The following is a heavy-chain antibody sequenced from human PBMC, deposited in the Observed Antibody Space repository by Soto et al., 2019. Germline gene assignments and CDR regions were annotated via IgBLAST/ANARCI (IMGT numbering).Heavy chain of an antibody. CDR3: ARSGNWDWDVYYGMDV. CDR2: IYYSGST. J-gene: IGHJ6*02. D-gene: IGHD1-7*01. V-gene: IGHV4-59*01. CDR1: GGSISSYY. Sequence: SETLSLTCTVSGGSISSYYWSWIRQPPGKGLGWIGYIYYSGSTNYNPSLKSRVTISVDTSKNQFSLKLSSVTAADTAVYYCARSGNWDWDVYYGMDVWGQGTTVTVTS.